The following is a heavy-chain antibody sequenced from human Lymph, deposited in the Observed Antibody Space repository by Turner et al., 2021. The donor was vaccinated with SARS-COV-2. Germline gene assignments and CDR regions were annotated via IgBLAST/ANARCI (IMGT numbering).Heavy chain of an antibody. D-gene: IGHD3-3*01. J-gene: IGHJ4*02. Sequence: QVQLVESGGGVVQPGRSLRLSCAASGFTFSNYGMHWVRQAPGKGLEWVAVISYEGSNKNYAGSVKGRFTISRDNSKNTLNLQMNSLRAEDTAVYYCAKDSRFLEWLLFGEFDYWGQGTLVTVSS. CDR1: GFTFSNYG. CDR3: AKDSRFLEWLLFGEFDY. CDR2: ISYEGSNK. V-gene: IGHV3-30*18.